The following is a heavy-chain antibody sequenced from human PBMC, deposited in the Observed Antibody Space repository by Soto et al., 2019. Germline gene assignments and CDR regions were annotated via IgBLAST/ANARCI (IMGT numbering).Heavy chain of an antibody. J-gene: IGHJ5*02. V-gene: IGHV1-24*01. D-gene: IGHD1-26*01. Sequence: QVQLVQSGAEVKKPGASVKVSCKVSGYTLTELSMHWVRQAPGKGLEWMGGFDPEDGETIYAQKFQGRVNMTEDTSTDTAYMELSSLRSEDTAVYYCATDRRIVGATTWGWGWFDPWGQGTLVTVSS. CDR2: FDPEDGET. CDR3: ATDRRIVGATTWGWGWFDP. CDR1: GYTLTELS.